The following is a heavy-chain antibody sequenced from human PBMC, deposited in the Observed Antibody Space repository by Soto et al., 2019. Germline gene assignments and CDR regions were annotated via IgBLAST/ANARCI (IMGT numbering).Heavy chain of an antibody. CDR2: ISYDGSNK. CDR3: AREAAMGYFDY. Sequence: QVQLVESGGGVVQPGRSLRLSCAASGFTFSSYAMHWVRQAPGKGLEWVAVISYDGSNKYYADSVKGRFTISRDNSKNTLYLQMNSLRAEDTAGYYCAREAAMGYFDYWGQGTLVTVSS. CDR1: GFTFSSYA. V-gene: IGHV3-30-3*01. D-gene: IGHD5-18*01. J-gene: IGHJ4*02.